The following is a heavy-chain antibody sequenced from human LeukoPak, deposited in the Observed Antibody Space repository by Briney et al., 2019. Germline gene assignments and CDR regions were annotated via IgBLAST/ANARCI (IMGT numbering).Heavy chain of an antibody. Sequence: GGSLRLSCAASGFTFSSYNMNWVRQAPGKGLEWVSSISSSSSYIYYADSVKGRFTVSRDNAKNSLSLQMNSLRAEDTAVYYCARDGLAAATLHWNFDLWGRGTLVTVSS. CDR1: GFTFSSYN. CDR3: ARDGLAAATLHWNFDL. J-gene: IGHJ2*01. CDR2: ISSSSSYI. D-gene: IGHD2-15*01. V-gene: IGHV3-21*01.